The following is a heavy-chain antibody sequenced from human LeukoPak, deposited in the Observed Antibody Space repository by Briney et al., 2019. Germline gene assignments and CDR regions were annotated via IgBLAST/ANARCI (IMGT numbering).Heavy chain of an antibody. Sequence: ASVKVSCKASGHTFTSYDINWVRQATGQGLEWMGWMNPNSGNTGYAQKFQGRVTITRNTSISTTYMELSSLRSEDTAVYYCARTPRFWSGYQYDYWGQGTLVTVSS. V-gene: IGHV1-8*01. CDR3: ARTPRFWSGYQYDY. CDR2: MNPNSGNT. CDR1: GHTFTSYD. D-gene: IGHD3-3*01. J-gene: IGHJ4*02.